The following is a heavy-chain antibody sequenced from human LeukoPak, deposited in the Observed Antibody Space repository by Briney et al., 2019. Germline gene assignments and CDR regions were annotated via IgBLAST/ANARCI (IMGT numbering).Heavy chain of an antibody. J-gene: IGHJ1*01. CDR1: GFTFSSYA. D-gene: IGHD3-22*01. CDR2: ISGSGGST. Sequence: GGSLRLSCAASGFTFSSYAMSWVGQAPGKGLEWVAAISGSGGSTYYADSVKGRFTISRDNSKRTLYLQMNRLRAEHTAVYYCAKVGAGNYYDSSGYYEYFQHWGQGTLVTVSS. V-gene: IGHV3-23*01. CDR3: AKVGAGNYYDSSGYYEYFQH.